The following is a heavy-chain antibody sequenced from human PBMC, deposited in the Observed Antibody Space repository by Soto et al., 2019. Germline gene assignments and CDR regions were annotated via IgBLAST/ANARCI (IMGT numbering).Heavy chain of an antibody. Sequence: GGSLRLSCAASGFTFSSYSMNWVRQAPGKGLEWVSSISSSSSYIYYADSVKGRFTISRDNAKNSLYLQMNSLRAEDTAVYYCARSIAVAGSCLDYWGQGTLVTVSS. D-gene: IGHD6-19*01. CDR1: GFTFSSYS. V-gene: IGHV3-21*01. CDR2: ISSSSSYI. CDR3: ARSIAVAGSCLDY. J-gene: IGHJ4*02.